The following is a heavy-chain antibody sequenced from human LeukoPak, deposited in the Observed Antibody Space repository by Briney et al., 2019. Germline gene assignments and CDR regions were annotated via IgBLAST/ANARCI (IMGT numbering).Heavy chain of an antibody. CDR3: ARESIRMVRGKDY. CDR1: GFTFSSYG. CDR2: IWYDGSNK. Sequence: GGSLRLSCAASGFTFSSYGMYWVRQAPGKGLEWVAVIWYDGSNKYYADSVKGRFTISRDNSKNTLYLQMNSLRAEDTAVYYCARESIRMVRGKDYWGQGTLVTVSS. V-gene: IGHV3-33*01. J-gene: IGHJ4*02. D-gene: IGHD3-10*01.